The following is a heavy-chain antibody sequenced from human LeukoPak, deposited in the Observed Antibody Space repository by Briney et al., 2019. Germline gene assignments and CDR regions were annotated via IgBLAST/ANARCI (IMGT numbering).Heavy chain of an antibody. Sequence: PGGSLRLSCAASGFTFSSYGMHWVRQAPGKGLEWVAVIWYDGSNKYYADSVEGRFTISRDSSKNTLYLQMNCLRAEATAVYYCARVRGIVGATLDYWGQGTLVTVSS. CDR1: GFTFSSYG. CDR2: IWYDGSNK. J-gene: IGHJ4*02. CDR3: ARVRGIVGATLDY. V-gene: IGHV3-33*01. D-gene: IGHD1-26*01.